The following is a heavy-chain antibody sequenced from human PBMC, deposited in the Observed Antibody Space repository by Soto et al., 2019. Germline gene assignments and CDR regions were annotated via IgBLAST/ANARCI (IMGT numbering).Heavy chain of an antibody. D-gene: IGHD6-6*01. V-gene: IGHV4-31*03. CDR3: ARAGLSSSSDGPPWSAP. J-gene: IGHJ5*02. Sequence: SETLSVTCTVSGGSISRGGYYWSWIRQHPGKGLEWIGYIYYSGSTYFNPSLKSRLTISVDTSKNQFSLQLSSVTAADTAVYYCARAGLSSSSDGPPWSAPWRHATLVT. CDR2: IYYSGST. CDR1: GGSISRGGYY.